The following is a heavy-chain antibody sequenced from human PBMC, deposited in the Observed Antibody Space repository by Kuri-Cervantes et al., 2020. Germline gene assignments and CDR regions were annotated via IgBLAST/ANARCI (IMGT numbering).Heavy chain of an antibody. J-gene: IGHJ6*02. CDR3: AREQALRFLEWLLPTDYLHTTYYGMDV. CDR2: INSDGSST. V-gene: IGHV3-74*01. D-gene: IGHD3-3*01. CDR1: GFTFSSYW. Sequence: GESLKISCAASGFTFSSYWMHWVRQAPGKGLVWVSRINSDGSSTSYADSVKGRFTISRDNSKNTLYLQMNSLRAEDTAVYYCAREQALRFLEWLLPTDYLHTTYYGMDVWGQGTTVTVSS.